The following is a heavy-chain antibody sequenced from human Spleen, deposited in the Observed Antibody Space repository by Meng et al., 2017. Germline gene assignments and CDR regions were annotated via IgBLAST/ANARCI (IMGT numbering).Heavy chain of an antibody. V-gene: IGHV4-34*02. CDR3: ARRTYRSSSRDYFDN. CDR2: INHHEGA. Sequence: QVQLQQWAAGLLKPSETLSLTFPVSGGTFCVYYCSWIRQPPGKGLEWIGDINHHEGAKYNPSLQSRALISVDTSKNQFSLKIDSVTAADTAVYYCARRTYRSSSRDYFDNWGQGTLVTVSS. J-gene: IGHJ4*02. D-gene: IGHD6-6*01. CDR1: GGTFCVYY.